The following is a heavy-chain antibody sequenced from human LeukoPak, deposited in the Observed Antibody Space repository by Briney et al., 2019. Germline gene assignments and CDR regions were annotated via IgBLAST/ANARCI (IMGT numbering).Heavy chain of an antibody. D-gene: IGHD6-19*01. V-gene: IGHV4-59*01. Sequence: SETLSLTCTVSGGSISSYYWSWIRQTPGKGLEWIGYIYYSGSINYTPSLKSRVTISVDTSKNQISLKLSSVTAADAAVYYCARCSGWYRIDYWGQGTLVTVSS. CDR1: GGSISSYY. CDR2: IYYSGSI. J-gene: IGHJ4*02. CDR3: ARCSGWYRIDY.